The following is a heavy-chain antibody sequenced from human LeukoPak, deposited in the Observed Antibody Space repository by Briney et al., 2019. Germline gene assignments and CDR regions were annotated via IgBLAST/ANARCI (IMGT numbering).Heavy chain of an antibody. CDR1: GFNVNSNT. CDR3: ARASQWLAFDA. CDR2: IYSGERT. D-gene: IGHD6-19*01. Sequence: GGSLRLSCAASGFNVNSNTMAWVRQASGKGLEWVSTIYSGERTNYGDSMKDRFTISRDIPTNTPYLQMNSLRGEDTALYYCARASQWLAFDAWGQGALVTVSS. J-gene: IGHJ4*02. V-gene: IGHV3-66*01.